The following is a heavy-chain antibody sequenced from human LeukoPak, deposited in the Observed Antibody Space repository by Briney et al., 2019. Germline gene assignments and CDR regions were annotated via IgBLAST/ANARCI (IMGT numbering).Heavy chain of an antibody. J-gene: IGHJ4*02. CDR1: VYSISSCCY. Sequence: SETLSLTCAVSVYSISSCCYWGWIRQPPGKGLEWIGSIYHSGSTHYNVSLKSRVTMSVDMSKNQFSLKLSSVTAEDTAVYYCARDRRGNDEFDYWGQGILVTVSS. CDR2: IYHSGST. CDR3: ARDRRGNDEFDY. D-gene: IGHD5-12*01. V-gene: IGHV4-38-2*02.